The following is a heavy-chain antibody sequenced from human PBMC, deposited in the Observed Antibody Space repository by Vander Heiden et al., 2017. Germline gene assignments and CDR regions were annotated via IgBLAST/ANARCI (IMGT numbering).Heavy chain of an antibody. Sequence: EVQLVESGGGLVQPGRSLRLSCAASGFTFDDYAMHWVRQAPGKGLEWVSGISWNSGSIGDADSVKGRFTISRDNAKNSLYLKMKSLRAEDTALYDGAPLDGSAFDIWGQGTMVTVYS. CDR1: GFTFDDYA. CDR2: ISWNSGSI. V-gene: IGHV3-9*01. CDR3: APLDGSAFDI. J-gene: IGHJ3*02.